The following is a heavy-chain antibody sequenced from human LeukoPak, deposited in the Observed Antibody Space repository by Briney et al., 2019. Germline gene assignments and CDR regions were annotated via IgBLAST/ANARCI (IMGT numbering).Heavy chain of an antibody. V-gene: IGHV4-59*01. CDR1: GGSISSYY. J-gene: IGHJ4*02. CDR3: ARALGYCSSTSCYSGDFDY. CDR2: IYYSGST. Sequence: PSETLSLTCTVSGGSISSYYWSWIRQPPGKGLEWIGYIYYSGSTNYNPSLKSRVTISVDTSKKQFSLKLSSVTAADTAVYYCARALGYCSSTSCYSGDFDYWGQGTLVTVSS. D-gene: IGHD2-2*01.